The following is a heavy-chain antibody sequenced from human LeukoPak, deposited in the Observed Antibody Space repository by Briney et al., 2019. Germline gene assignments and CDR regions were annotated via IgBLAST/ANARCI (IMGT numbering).Heavy chain of an antibody. CDR1: GGSISSYY. D-gene: IGHD3-10*01. CDR2: INYSGST. V-gene: IGHV4-59*01. Sequence: PSETLSLTCTVSGGSISSYYWSWIRQPPGKGLEWVAYINYSGSTNYNSSLKSRVTISVDTSKNQFSLKLTSVTAADTAVYYCARVGQNYYGSGSYGNYYYVMDVWGQGTTVTVPS. J-gene: IGHJ6*02. CDR3: ARVGQNYYGSGSYGNYYYVMDV.